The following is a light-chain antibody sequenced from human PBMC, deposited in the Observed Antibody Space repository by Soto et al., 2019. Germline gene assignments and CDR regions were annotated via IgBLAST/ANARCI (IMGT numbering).Light chain of an antibody. J-gene: IGLJ1*01. CDR2: GNS. CDR1: SSNIGAGYD. Sequence: QSVLTQPPSVSGAPGQSVTISCTGSSSNIGAGYDVHWYQQLPGTAPKLLIYGNSNRPSGVPDRFSGSKSGTSASLAITGLQAEDEADYYCQSYDSSLSAHVFGTGTKVTVL. CDR3: QSYDSSLSAHV. V-gene: IGLV1-40*01.